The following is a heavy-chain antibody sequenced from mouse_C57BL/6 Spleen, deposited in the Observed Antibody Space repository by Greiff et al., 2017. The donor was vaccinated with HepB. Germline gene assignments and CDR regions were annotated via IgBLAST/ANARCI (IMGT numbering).Heavy chain of an antibody. CDR2: IRNKANGYTT. V-gene: IGHV7-3*01. J-gene: IGHJ2*01. CDR1: GFTFTDYY. CDR3: ARYWRFSYYFDY. Sequence: EVQVVESGGGLVQPGGSLSLSCAASGFTFTDYYMSWVRQPPGKALEWLGFIRNKANGYTTEYSASVKGRFTISRDNSQSILYLQMNALRAEDSATYYCARYWRFSYYFDYWGQGTTLTVSS.